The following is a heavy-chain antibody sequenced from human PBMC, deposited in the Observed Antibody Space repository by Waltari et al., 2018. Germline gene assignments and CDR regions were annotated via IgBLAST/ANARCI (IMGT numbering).Heavy chain of an antibody. CDR2: INHSGST. J-gene: IGHJ5*02. V-gene: IGHV4-34*01. CDR1: GGSFSGYY. Sequence: QVQLQQWGAGLLKPSETLSLTCAVYGGSFSGYYWSWIRQPPGKGLEWIGEINHSGSTNYNPSLKSRVTISVDTSKNQFSLKLSSLRSEDTAVYYCARRILGVHWFDPWGQGTLVTVSS. CDR3: ARRILGVHWFDP.